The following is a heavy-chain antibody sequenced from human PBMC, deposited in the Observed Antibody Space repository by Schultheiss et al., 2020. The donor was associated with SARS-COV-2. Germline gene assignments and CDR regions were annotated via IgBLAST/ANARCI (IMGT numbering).Heavy chain of an antibody. Sequence: GGSLRLSCAASGFTVSSNYMSWVRQAPGKGLEWVSSISSSSSYNYYADSVKGRFTISRDNANNSLYLQMNSLRAEDTAVYYCARAGLMMYQLLLYFDLWGRGTLVTVSS. V-gene: IGHV3-21*04. D-gene: IGHD2-2*01. CDR2: ISSSSSYN. CDR1: GFTVSSNY. CDR3: ARAGLMMYQLLLYFDL. J-gene: IGHJ2*01.